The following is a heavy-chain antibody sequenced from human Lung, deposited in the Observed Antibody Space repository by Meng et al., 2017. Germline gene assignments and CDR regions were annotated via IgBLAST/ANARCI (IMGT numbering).Heavy chain of an antibody. V-gene: IGHV1-3*01. CDR2: INAGNGNT. J-gene: IGHJ4*02. D-gene: IGHD6-13*01. CDR1: GYTFTNYA. CDR3: ARSKSIAAAGGY. Sequence: QVQLVQSGAEVKKSGASVKVFCKASGYTFTNYAMHWVRQAPGQMLEWMGWINAGNGNTKYSQKFQGRVTITRDTSASTAYMELSSLRSEDTAVYYCARSKSIAAAGGYWGQGTLVTVSS.